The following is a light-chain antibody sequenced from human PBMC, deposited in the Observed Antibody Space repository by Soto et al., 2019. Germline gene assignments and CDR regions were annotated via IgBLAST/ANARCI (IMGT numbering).Light chain of an antibody. CDR3: SSHTTSSTRV. Sequence: QSALTQPASVSGSPGQSITISCTGTSSDVGRYNYVSWYQQHPGKVPKLMIYDVSDRPSGVSNRFSGSKSDNTASLTISGLQAEDEGDYYCSSHTTSSTRVFGGGTKLTVL. CDR2: DVS. V-gene: IGLV2-14*01. J-gene: IGLJ3*02. CDR1: SSDVGRYNY.